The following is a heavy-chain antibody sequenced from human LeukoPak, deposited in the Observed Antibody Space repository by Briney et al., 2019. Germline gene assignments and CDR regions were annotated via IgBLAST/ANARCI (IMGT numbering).Heavy chain of an antibody. CDR3: ARHRGYQLPEVVDY. V-gene: IGHV4-39*01. J-gene: IGHJ4*02. D-gene: IGHD2-2*01. Sequence: SQTLSLTCTVSGGSISSSSYYWGWLRQPPGKGLEWIGSIYYSGSTYYNPSLKSRVTISVDTSKNQFSLKLSSVTAADTAVYYCARHRGYQLPEVVDYWGQGTLVTVSS. CDR2: IYYSGST. CDR1: GGSISSSSYY.